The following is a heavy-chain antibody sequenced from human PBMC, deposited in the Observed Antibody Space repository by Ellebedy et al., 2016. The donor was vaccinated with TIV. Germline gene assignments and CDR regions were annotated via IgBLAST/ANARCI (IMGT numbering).Heavy chain of an antibody. CDR1: GARVSSNSAS. CDR3: ARATTARFDY. Sequence: SETLSLXXAISGARVSSNSASWNCISQSPSRSLEWLGRTYYRSKWYNGYAESVKGRIINNPDTSKNQISLQLNSVTPGDTAVYYCARATTARFDYWGQGTLVTVSS. D-gene: IGHD1-1*01. V-gene: IGHV6-1*01. CDR2: TYYRSKWYN. J-gene: IGHJ4*02.